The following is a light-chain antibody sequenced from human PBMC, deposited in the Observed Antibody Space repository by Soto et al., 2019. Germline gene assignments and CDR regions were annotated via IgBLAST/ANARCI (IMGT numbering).Light chain of an antibody. CDR2: DAS. V-gene: IGKV1-13*02. J-gene: IGKJ1*01. Sequence: AIQLTQSPSSLSASVGDRVTITCRASQGISSYLAWYQQKPGKAPKLLIFDASSLQSGVPSRFSGSRSGTEFTLTISSLQPDDFATYYCQQYDSYSLTFGQGTKVDI. CDR3: QQYDSYSLT. CDR1: QGISSY.